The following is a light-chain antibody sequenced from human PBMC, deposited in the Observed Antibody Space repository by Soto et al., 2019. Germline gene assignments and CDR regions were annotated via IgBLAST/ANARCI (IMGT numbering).Light chain of an antibody. J-gene: IGLJ1*01. CDR2: DVS. CDR3: SSYTSSSTLV. V-gene: IGLV2-14*01. CDR1: SSDVGGYNY. Sequence: QSALTQPASVSGSPGQSITISCTGTSSDVGGYNYVSWYQQHPGKAPKLMIYDVSNRPSGVSSRFSGSKSGNTASLTISGLQAEDEPHYYCSSYTSSSTLVFGTGTKLNVL.